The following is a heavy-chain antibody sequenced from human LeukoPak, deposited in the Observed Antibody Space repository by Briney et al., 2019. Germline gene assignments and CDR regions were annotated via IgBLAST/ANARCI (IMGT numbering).Heavy chain of an antibody. V-gene: IGHV4-59*08. Sequence: KPSETLSLTCSVSGDSISTAYWSWIRQSPEKGLEWIGYIYKIGNTDYNPSLKSRATISLDTSKNQLSLSLKSVTAADTAVYYCAGRGQRYFRDWGQGTLVTVSS. J-gene: IGHJ1*01. D-gene: IGHD3-9*01. CDR2: IYKIGNT. CDR1: GDSISTAY. CDR3: AGRGQRYFRD.